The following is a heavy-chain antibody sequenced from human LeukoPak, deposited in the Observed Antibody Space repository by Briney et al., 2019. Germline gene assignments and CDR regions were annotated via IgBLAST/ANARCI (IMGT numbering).Heavy chain of an antibody. D-gene: IGHD2/OR15-2a*01. V-gene: IGHV3-74*01. J-gene: IGHJ6*03. CDR3: ASQQSFHYYYMDA. CDR1: GFTFSSYA. Sequence: PGGSLRLSCAASGFTFSSYAMSWVRQAPGKGLVWVSSINADGSSTSYADSMKGRFTISRDNAKNTLYLQMNSLRAEDTAVYYCASQQSFHYYYMDAWGKGTTVTVSS. CDR2: INADGSST.